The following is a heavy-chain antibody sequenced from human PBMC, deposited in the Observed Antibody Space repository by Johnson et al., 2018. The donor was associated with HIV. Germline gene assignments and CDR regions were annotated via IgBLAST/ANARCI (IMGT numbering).Heavy chain of an antibody. V-gene: IGHV3-64*07. CDR3: ARRRDSSSWQEAFDI. Sequence: VQLVESGGGLVQPGRSLRLSCAASGFTTPPPPPPPPRQAPGKGLEWVSGFYRNGGSIGYAASVKGRFTISRDNFKNTLYLQLGSLTAEDMAVYYGARRRDSSSWQEAFDIWGRGTMVTVSS. CDR1: GFTTPPPP. D-gene: IGHD6-13*01. CDR2: FYRNGGSI. J-gene: IGHJ3*02.